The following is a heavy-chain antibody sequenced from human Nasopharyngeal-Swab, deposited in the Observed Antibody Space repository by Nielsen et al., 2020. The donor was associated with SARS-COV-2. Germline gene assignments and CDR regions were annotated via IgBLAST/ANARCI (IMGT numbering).Heavy chain of an antibody. V-gene: IGHV1-8*01. CDR2: MNLDSGDT. J-gene: IGHJ4*02. Sequence: ASVKVSCKTSGYTFASFDINWVRQATGRGLEWVGWMNLDSGDTHYAQEFQGKVTLTRDTSRSTAYMELSSLRSEDTAVCYCARGPRPKRHLDYWGQGTLVTVSS. D-gene: IGHD1-1*01. CDR3: ARGPRPKRHLDY. CDR1: GYTFASFD.